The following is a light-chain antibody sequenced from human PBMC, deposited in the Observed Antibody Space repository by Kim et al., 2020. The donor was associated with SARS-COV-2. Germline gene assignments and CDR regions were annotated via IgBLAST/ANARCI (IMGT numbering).Light chain of an antibody. Sequence: GQSITISCTGTSSDVGSYNLVSWYQQHPGKAPKLMIYEGSKRPSGVSYRFSASKSGNTASLTISGLQAEDEADYYCCSYAGSSTWVFGGGTQLTVL. CDR2: EGS. J-gene: IGLJ3*02. CDR1: SSDVGSYNL. CDR3: CSYAGSSTWV. V-gene: IGLV2-23*01.